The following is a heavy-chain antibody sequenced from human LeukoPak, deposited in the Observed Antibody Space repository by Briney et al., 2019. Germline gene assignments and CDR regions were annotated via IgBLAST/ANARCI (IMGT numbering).Heavy chain of an antibody. J-gene: IGHJ4*02. Sequence: GGSLRLSCAASGFTFSSSAMTRVRQAPGKGLEWVSGISGSGATTYYADSVKGRFTISRDNSKNTLYLQMNSLRGEDTAVYYCAKKWGSNSWYFDYWGQGTLVSVSS. CDR1: GFTFSSSA. V-gene: IGHV3-23*01. D-gene: IGHD3-16*01. CDR3: AKKWGSNSWYFDY. CDR2: ISGSGATT.